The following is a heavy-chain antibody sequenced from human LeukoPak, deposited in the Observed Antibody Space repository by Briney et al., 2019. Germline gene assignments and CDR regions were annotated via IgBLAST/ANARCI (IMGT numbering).Heavy chain of an antibody. V-gene: IGHV3-7*02. CDR3: AGYSSSWYGGNFDY. CDR2: IKHDGSDK. Sequence: PGGSLRLSCAASGFTFSNYWMTWVRQAPGKGLEWVANIKHDGSDKYYVDSVRGRFSISRDNAKNSLYLQMNSLRAEDTAVYYCAGYSSSWYGGNFDYWGQGTLVTVSS. CDR1: GFTFSNYW. D-gene: IGHD6-13*01. J-gene: IGHJ4*02.